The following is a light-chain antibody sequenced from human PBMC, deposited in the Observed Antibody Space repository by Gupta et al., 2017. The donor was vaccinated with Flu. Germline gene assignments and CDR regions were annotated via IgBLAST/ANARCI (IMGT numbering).Light chain of an antibody. Sequence: DIVMTQSPDSLAVSLGERATINCKSSQSVLYSSNNKNYLAWYQQKPGQPPKLLIYWASTRESGVPDRFSGSGSGTDFTLTISSLQAEDVAVYYCHQDDSTPVTFGQGTKVEIK. V-gene: IGKV4-1*01. CDR2: WAS. J-gene: IGKJ1*01. CDR3: HQDDSTPVT. CDR1: QSVLYSSNNKNY.